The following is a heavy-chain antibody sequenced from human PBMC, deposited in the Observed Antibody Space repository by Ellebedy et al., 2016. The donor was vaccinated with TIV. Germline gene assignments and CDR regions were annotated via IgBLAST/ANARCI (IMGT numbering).Heavy chain of an antibody. J-gene: IGHJ4*02. D-gene: IGHD6-13*01. CDR1: GFTFSSYG. Sequence: GESLKISXAASGFTFSSYGMHWVRQAPGKGLEWVAVISYDGSNKYYADSVKGRFTISRDNSKNSLYLQMNSLRAEDTAVYYCARGPFIANDYWGQGTLVTVSS. CDR2: ISYDGSNK. V-gene: IGHV3-30*03. CDR3: ARGPFIANDY.